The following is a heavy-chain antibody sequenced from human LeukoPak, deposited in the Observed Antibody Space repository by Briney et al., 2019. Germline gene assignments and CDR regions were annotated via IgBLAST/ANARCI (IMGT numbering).Heavy chain of an antibody. Sequence: PGGSLRLSCAASGFTFTSYAMSWARQAPGKGLEWVSAISGSGGSTYHADSVKGRFTISRDNSKNTLYLQMNSLRAEDTAVYYCAKMGVVAARPGTFDYWGQGTLVTVSS. D-gene: IGHD6-6*01. CDR1: GFTFTSYA. CDR3: AKMGVVAARPGTFDY. J-gene: IGHJ4*02. CDR2: ISGSGGST. V-gene: IGHV3-23*01.